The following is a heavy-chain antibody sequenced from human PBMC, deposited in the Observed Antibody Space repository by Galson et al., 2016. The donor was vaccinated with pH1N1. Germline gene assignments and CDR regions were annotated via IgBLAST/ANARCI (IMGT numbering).Heavy chain of an antibody. Sequence: SETLSLTCTVSGASISSRSYYWAWIRQPPGKGLEWIGSIYYSGSTYYNPSLKSRVTISEDTSRNQFTLKLSSVTAADTAMYYCAKVSNSGDFWSGYYSDDWGQGTVVTVSS. CDR2: IYYSGST. J-gene: IGHJ4*02. CDR1: GASISSRSYY. CDR3: AKVSNSGDFWSGYYSDD. V-gene: IGHV4-39*06. D-gene: IGHD3-3*01.